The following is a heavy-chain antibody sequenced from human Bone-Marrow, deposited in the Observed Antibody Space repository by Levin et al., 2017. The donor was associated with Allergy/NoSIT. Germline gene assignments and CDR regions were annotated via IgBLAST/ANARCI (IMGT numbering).Heavy chain of an antibody. V-gene: IGHV3-7*01. Sequence: GGSLRLSCAASGFTFSRYWMSWVRQAPGKGPEWVANTNEDGNSKYYADSVEGRVTISKDNAKNSLYLQMSGLRVEDTAVYFCVRDQPGYGAYEFWGQGTLVSVSS. CDR2: TNEDGNSK. CDR1: GFTFSRYW. D-gene: IGHD5-12*01. J-gene: IGHJ1*01. CDR3: VRDQPGYGAYEF.